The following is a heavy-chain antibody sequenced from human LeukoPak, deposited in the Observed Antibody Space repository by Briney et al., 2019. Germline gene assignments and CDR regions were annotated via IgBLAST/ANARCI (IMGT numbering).Heavy chain of an antibody. CDR3: ARSYITMVRGVIIKGPFFDY. CDR1: GGSISSSNW. J-gene: IGHJ4*02. Sequence: PSETLSLTCAVSGGSISSSNWWSWVRQPPGKGLEWIGEIYHSGSTNYNPSLKSRVTISVDKSKNQFSLKLSSVTAADTAVYYCARSYITMVRGVIIKGPFFDYWGQGTLVTVSS. V-gene: IGHV4-4*02. CDR2: IYHSGST. D-gene: IGHD3-10*01.